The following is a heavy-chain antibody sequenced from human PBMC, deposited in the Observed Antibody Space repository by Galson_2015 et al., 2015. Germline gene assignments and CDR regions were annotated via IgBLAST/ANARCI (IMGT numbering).Heavy chain of an antibody. J-gene: IGHJ4*02. CDR1: GFSFSSYA. D-gene: IGHD6-19*01. Sequence: SLRLSCAASGFSFSSYAMNWVRQAPGKGLEWVSSVSGSGGSTYYADSVRGRFTISRDNSKNTLYLQMNSLRAEDTAVYYCAKARVGVAGTSDYWDQGTLVTVSS. V-gene: IGHV3-23*01. CDR3: AKARVGVAGTSDY. CDR2: VSGSGGST.